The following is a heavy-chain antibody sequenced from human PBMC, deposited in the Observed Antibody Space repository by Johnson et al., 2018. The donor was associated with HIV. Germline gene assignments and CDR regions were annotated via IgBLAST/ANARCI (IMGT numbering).Heavy chain of an antibody. J-gene: IGHJ3*02. CDR3: TTDLAAVGSGAFDI. CDR1: GFTVSGSA. Sequence: VQLVESGGGLVQPGGSLKLSCAASGFTVSGSAMHWVRQASGKGLEWVGRIRSKGNSYATAYPASVKGRFTISRDDSKNTLYLQMNSLKTEDTAVYYCTTDLAAVGSGAFDIWGQGTMVTVSS. D-gene: IGHD6-13*01. V-gene: IGHV3-73*02. CDR2: IRSKGNSYAT.